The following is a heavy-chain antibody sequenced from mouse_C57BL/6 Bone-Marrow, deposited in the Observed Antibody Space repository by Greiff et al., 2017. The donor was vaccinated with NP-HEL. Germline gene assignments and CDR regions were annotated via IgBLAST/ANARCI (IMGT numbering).Heavy chain of an antibody. D-gene: IGHD2-3*01. V-gene: IGHV2-2*01. Sequence: QVQLQQSGPGLVQPSQSLSITCTVSGFSLTSYGVHWVRQSPGKGLEWLGVIWSGGSTDYNAAFISRLSISKDNSKRQFFFKMNSLQADDTAIYYCASYDGYYWGYAMDYWGQGTSVTVSS. CDR3: ASYDGYYWGYAMDY. CDR1: GFSLTSYG. CDR2: IWSGGST. J-gene: IGHJ4*01.